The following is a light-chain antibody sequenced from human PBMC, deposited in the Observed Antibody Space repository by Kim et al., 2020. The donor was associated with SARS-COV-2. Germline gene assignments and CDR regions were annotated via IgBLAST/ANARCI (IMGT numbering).Light chain of an antibody. CDR3: QTWGTGIHVI. J-gene: IGLJ2*01. V-gene: IGLV4-69*01. CDR2: LNIDGSH. Sequence: VKHTSTLASGHRGSAIGGHQQQPGEGPRYLSKLNIDGSHSRGDGIPDRFSGSSSGAERSLTISSLQSEDEADYYCQTWGTGIHVIFGGGTQLTVL. CDR1: SGHRGSA.